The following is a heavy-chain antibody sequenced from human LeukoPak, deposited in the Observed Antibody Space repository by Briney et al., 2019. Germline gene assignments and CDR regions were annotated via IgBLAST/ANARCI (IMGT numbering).Heavy chain of an antibody. CDR2: ISTSSRST. Sequence: GGSLRLSCTASGFTFSGFSMHWVRQAPGKGLEWLSYISTSSRSTYYADSVKGRFTISRDNAKNTLFLDMHSLRRGGSAVYYCARSAVRGVACDYWGQGTLLTVSS. CDR1: GFTFSGFS. CDR3: ARSAVRGVACDY. J-gene: IGHJ4*02. D-gene: IGHD3-10*01. V-gene: IGHV3-48*01.